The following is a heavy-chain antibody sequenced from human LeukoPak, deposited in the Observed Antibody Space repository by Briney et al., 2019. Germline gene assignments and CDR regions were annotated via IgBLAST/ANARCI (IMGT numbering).Heavy chain of an antibody. CDR3: ARDPLYCSGGSCYSADNWFDP. Sequence: SVKVSCKASGGTFTSYAISWVRQAPGQGLEWMGGIIPIFGTANYAQKFQGRVTITADKSTSTACMELSSLRSEDTAVYYCARDPLYCSGGSCYSADNWFDPWGQGTLVTVSS. CDR1: GGTFTSYA. V-gene: IGHV1-69*06. J-gene: IGHJ5*02. CDR2: IIPIFGTA. D-gene: IGHD2-15*01.